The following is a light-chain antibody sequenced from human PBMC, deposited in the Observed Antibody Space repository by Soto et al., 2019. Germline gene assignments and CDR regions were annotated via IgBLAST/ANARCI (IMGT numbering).Light chain of an antibody. CDR3: GADHGSGNNFVRV. J-gene: IGLJ2*01. V-gene: IGLV9-49*01. CDR2: VGTGGIVG. CDR1: SGYSNYK. Sequence: QLVLTQPPSASASLGASVTLTCTLSSGYSNYKVDWYQQRPGKGPRFVMRVGTGGIVGSKGDGIPDSFSVLGSGLNRYLTIKNIQEEDESDYHCGADHGSGNNFVRVVGGGTKVTVL.